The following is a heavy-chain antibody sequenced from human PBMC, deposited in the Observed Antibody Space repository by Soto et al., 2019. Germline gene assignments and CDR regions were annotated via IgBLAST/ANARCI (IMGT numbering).Heavy chain of an antibody. CDR2: INHSGST. Sequence: SETLSLTCAVSGGSFSGYYWSWIRQPPGKGLEWIGEINHSGSTYYNPSLKSRVTISVDTSKNQFFLKLSSVTAADTAVYYCARTYSSSWSPFDYWGQGTLVTVSS. D-gene: IGHD6-13*01. CDR3: ARTYSSSWSPFDY. V-gene: IGHV4-34*01. J-gene: IGHJ4*02. CDR1: GGSFSGYY.